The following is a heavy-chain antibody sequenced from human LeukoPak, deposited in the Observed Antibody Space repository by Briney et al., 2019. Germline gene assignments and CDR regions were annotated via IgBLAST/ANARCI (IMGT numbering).Heavy chain of an antibody. V-gene: IGHV4-59*01. J-gene: IGHJ5*02. CDR2: ISYSGST. CDR3: ARWYYYDGSGYADCFGP. CDR1: GDSSSTYY. Sequence: SETLSLPCTVSGDSSSTYYWSWLRQPPGKGLEWIGFISYSGSTTYNPSLKSRVTISVDTSKNQFSLKLSSVTAADTAVYYCARWYYYDGSGYADCFGPWGPVTLVTVSS. D-gene: IGHD3-22*01.